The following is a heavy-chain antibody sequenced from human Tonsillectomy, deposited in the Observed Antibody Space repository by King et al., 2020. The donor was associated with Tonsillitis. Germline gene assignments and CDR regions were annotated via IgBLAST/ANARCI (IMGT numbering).Heavy chain of an antibody. CDR3: VRECQSSRPLDY. J-gene: IGHJ4*02. Sequence: VQLQESGPGLVKPSETLSLTCTVSGGSISSYYWSWIRRPAGKGLEWIGRIYTSGGPNYNLSLKSRVTMSVDTSQNQFSLKLSSVTAADTAVYYCVRECQSSRPLDYWGQGTLVTVSS. CDR2: IYTSGGP. D-gene: IGHD6-13*01. V-gene: IGHV4-4*07. CDR1: GGSISSYY.